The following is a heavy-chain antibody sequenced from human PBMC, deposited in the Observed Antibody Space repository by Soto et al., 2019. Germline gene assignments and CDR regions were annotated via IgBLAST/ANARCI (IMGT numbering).Heavy chain of an antibody. Sequence: SETLSLTCAVYGGSFSGYYWSWIRQPPGKGLEWIGEINHSGSTNYNPSLKSRVTISVDTSKNQFSLKLSSVTAADTAVYYCARGHVVREDYYYGMDVWGQGTTVTVS. D-gene: IGHD3-10*01. CDR2: INHSGST. V-gene: IGHV4-34*01. CDR1: GGSFSGYY. J-gene: IGHJ6*02. CDR3: ARGHVVREDYYYGMDV.